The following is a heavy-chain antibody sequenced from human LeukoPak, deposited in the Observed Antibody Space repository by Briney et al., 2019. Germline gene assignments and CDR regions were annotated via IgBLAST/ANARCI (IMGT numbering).Heavy chain of an antibody. CDR2: IYHSGPT. CDR3: ARRGGYNNNWYLFDY. CDR1: GDSMISYY. V-gene: IGHV4-59*08. Sequence: SETLSLTRTVSGDSMISYYWSWIRQPPGKGLEWIGYIYHSGPTNYNPSLKSRVTISMDTSKKQLSLKLSSVTAADTAVYFCARRGGYNNNWYLFDYWGQGTLVTVSS. D-gene: IGHD6-13*01. J-gene: IGHJ4*02.